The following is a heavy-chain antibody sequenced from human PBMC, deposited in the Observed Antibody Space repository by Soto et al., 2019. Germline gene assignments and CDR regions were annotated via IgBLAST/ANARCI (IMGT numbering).Heavy chain of an antibody. D-gene: IGHD6-19*01. Sequence: ASVKVSCKASGYTFTSYGISWVRQAPGQGLEWMGWISAYNGNTNYAQKLQGRVTMTTDTSTSTAYMELRSLRSDDTAVYYCARASAVAGTGWFDPWGQGALVTVSS. CDR1: GYTFTSYG. CDR2: ISAYNGNT. CDR3: ARASAVAGTGWFDP. J-gene: IGHJ5*02. V-gene: IGHV1-18*01.